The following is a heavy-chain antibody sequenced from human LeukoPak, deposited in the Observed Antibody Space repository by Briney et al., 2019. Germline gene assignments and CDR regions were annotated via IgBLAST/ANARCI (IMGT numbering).Heavy chain of an antibody. J-gene: IGHJ4*02. V-gene: IGHV4-59*01. D-gene: IGHD3-3*01. CDR1: GGSISSYY. CDR3: ARLWNYDFWSGYYFDY. CDR2: IYYSGST. Sequence: SETLSLTCTVSGGSISSYYWSWIRQPPGKGLGWIGYIYYSGSTNYNPSLKSRVTISVDTSKNQFSLKLSSVTAADTAVYYCARLWNYDFWSGYYFDYWGQGTLVTVSS.